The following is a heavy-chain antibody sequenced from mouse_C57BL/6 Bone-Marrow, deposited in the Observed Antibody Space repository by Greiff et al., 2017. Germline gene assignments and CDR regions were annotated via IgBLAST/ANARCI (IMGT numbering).Heavy chain of an antibody. V-gene: IGHV1-7*01. CDR3: ARGGTPMDY. D-gene: IGHD3-3*01. CDR2: INPSSGYT. Sequence: QVQLQQSGAELAKPGASVKLSCKASGYTFTSYWLHWVKQRPGQGLEWIGYINPSSGYTKYNQKFKDKATMTADKSSSTAYMQLSSLTSEDSAVYDCARGGTPMDYWGQGTTVTVSS. CDR1: GYTFTSYW. J-gene: IGHJ4*01.